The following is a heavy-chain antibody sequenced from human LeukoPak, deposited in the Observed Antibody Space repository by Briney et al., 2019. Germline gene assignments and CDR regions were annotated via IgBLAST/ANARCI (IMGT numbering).Heavy chain of an antibody. CDR3: ARDGGVTISFDY. CDR1: GFTFSSYS. Sequence: KSGGSLRLSRAASGFTFSSYSMNWVRQAPGKGLEWVSSISSSSSYIYYADSVKGRFTISRDNAKNSLYLQMNSLRAEDTAVYYCARDGGVTISFDYWGQGTLVTVSS. V-gene: IGHV3-21*01. J-gene: IGHJ4*02. CDR2: ISSSSSYI. D-gene: IGHD3-3*01.